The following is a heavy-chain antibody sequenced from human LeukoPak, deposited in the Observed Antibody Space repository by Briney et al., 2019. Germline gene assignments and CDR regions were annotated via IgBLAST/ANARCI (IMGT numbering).Heavy chain of an antibody. J-gene: IGHJ4*02. CDR2: ISVNGNT. Sequence: GGSLRLSCAASGFTFSSYNMNWVRQGPGKGLEWVSAISVNGNTYHADSVRGRFTISRDSYKNTLYLQMNSLRAEDAAVYYCAKAPVTTCSGAYCYPFDYWGQGTLVTVSS. CDR3: AKAPVTTCSGAYCYPFDY. V-gene: IGHV3-23*01. D-gene: IGHD2-15*01. CDR1: GFTFSSYN.